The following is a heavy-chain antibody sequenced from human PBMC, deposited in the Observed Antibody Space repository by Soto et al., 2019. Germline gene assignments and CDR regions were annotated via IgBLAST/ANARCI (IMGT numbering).Heavy chain of an antibody. D-gene: IGHD1-1*01. V-gene: IGHV3-23*01. CDR1: GFTFSSYA. CDR2: ISGSGGST. Sequence: PGGSLRLSCAASGFTFSSYAMSWVRQAPGKGLEWVSAISGSGGSTYYADSVKGRFTISRDNSKNTLYLQMNSLRAEDTAVYYCAKAYNWNDDSGMDVWGQGTTVTVSS. J-gene: IGHJ6*02. CDR3: AKAYNWNDDSGMDV.